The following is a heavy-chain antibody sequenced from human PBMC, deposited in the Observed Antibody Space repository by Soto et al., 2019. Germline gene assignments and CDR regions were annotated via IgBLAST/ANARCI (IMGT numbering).Heavy chain of an antibody. J-gene: IGHJ4*02. CDR1: GYTFTTYG. Sequence: QVQLVQSGAEVKKPGASVKVSCKASGYTFTTYGISRVRQAAGQGLEWMGWSRKYNGKTNYAQKFQGRVTMTTDTSTSTVYMELRSLRSEDTAVYYCARGKPPSCPWYAQVGWGRGTLVTVSS. V-gene: IGHV1-18*01. CDR2: SRKYNGKT. CDR3: ARGKPPSCPWYAQVG. D-gene: IGHD2-15*01.